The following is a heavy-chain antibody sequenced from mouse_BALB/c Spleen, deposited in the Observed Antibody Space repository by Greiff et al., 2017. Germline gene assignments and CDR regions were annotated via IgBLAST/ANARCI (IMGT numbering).Heavy chain of an antibody. CDR1: GYTFTSYW. Sequence: VQLQQPGAELVKPGASVKLSCKASGYTFTSYWMHWVKQRPGQGLEWIGEINPSNGRTNYNEKFKSKATLTVDKSSSTAYMQLSSLTSEDSAVYYCTIDGGNLYYAMDYWGQGTSVTVSS. CDR2: INPSNGRT. D-gene: IGHD2-1*01. J-gene: IGHJ4*01. V-gene: IGHV1S81*02. CDR3: TIDGGNLYYAMDY.